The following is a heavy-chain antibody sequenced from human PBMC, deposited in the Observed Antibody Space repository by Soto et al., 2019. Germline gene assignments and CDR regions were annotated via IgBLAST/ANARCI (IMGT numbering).Heavy chain of an antibody. CDR1: GFIFSSDA. J-gene: IGHJ4*02. CDR3: AKVGADGGWYDGEVDY. V-gene: IGHV3-23*01. D-gene: IGHD6-19*01. CDR2: ISGSGGST. Sequence: PGGSLRLSCVASGFIFSSDAMSWVRQAPGKGLEWVSAISGSGGSTDHADSVKGRFTISRDNSKNTLYLQMNSLRVEDTAVYYCAKVGADGGWYDGEVDYWGQGSLVTVSS.